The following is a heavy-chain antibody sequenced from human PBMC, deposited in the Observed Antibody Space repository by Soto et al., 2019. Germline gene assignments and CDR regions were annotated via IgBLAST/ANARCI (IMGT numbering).Heavy chain of an antibody. CDR3: ARGKLLWFGELLT. D-gene: IGHD3-10*01. CDR2: MNPNSGDT. V-gene: IGHV1-8*01. J-gene: IGHJ4*02. CDR1: GYTFTSYE. Sequence: QVQLVQSGAEVKKPGASVKVSCKASGYTFTSYEINWVRQATGQGLEWMGWMNPNSGDTGYAQKFQGRVTRTTNTSITTAYMQLSSLRSEDTAVYYCARGKLLWFGELLTWGQGTLVTVSS.